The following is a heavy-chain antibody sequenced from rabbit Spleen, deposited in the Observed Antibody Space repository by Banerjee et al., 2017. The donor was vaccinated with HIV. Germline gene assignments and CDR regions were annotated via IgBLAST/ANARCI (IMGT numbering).Heavy chain of an antibody. J-gene: IGHJ4*01. CDR3: VRDQAGDADFGPYYLNL. CDR2: INTNDGDT. V-gene: IGHV1S45*01. D-gene: IGHD6-1*01. CDR1: GFSFNDDYV. Sequence: QEQLVESGGGLVQPGGSLTLTCKASGFSFNDDYVMCWVRQSPGKGLKWIACINTNDGDTDYANWPKGRFTISKTSSTTVTLQMTSLTAADTATYFCVRDQAGDADFGPYYLNLWGPGTLVTVS.